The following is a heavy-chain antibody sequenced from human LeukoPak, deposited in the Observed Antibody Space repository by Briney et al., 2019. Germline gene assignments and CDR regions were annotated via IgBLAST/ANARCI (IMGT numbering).Heavy chain of an antibody. J-gene: IGHJ4*02. V-gene: IGHV3-30*02. D-gene: IGHD3-3*01. CDR2: IRHDGNKK. CDR3: ARMESGEDY. Sequence: PGGSLRLSCGASGFTFSDYGMHWVRQAPGKGLEWVAFIRHDGNKKYLPDSMKGRFSVSRDNANKSMYLQMNSLRADDTAVYYCARMESGEDYWGQGTLVTVSS. CDR1: GFTFSDYG.